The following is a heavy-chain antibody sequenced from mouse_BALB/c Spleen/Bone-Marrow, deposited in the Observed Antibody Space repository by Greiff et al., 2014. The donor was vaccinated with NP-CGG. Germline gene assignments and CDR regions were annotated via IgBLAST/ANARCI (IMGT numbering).Heavy chain of an antibody. CDR1: GYSFTGYT. D-gene: IGHD2-13*01. CDR3: TRGLEYVVDY. CDR2: INPYNGGT. V-gene: IGHV1-26*01. J-gene: IGHJ4*01. Sequence: VQLQQSGPELVKPGASMKISCKASGYSFTGYTMNWVKQSHGKNPEWIGLINPYNGGTSYNQKFKDKATLTVDKSSSTAYMELLSLTSVDSAVYYCTRGLEYVVDYWGQGTSVTVSS.